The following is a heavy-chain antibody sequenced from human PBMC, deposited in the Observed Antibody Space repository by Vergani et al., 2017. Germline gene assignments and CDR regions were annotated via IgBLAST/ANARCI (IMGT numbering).Heavy chain of an antibody. J-gene: IGHJ4*02. D-gene: IGHD3-10*01. CDR1: GGSISSGSYY. CDR2: IYTSGST. CDR3: ARLHYYGSGTT. Sequence: QVQLQESGPGLVKPSQTLSLTCTVSGGSISSGSYYWSLIRQPAGKGLEWIGRIYTSGSTNYNPSLKSRVTMSVDTSKNQFSLKLSSVTAADTAVYYCARLHYYGSGTTWGQGTLVTVSS. V-gene: IGHV4-61*02.